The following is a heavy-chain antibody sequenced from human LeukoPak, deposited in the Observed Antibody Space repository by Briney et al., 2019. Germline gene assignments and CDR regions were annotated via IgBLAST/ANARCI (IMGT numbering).Heavy chain of an antibody. V-gene: IGHV4-59*01. CDR1: GFTFDDYA. J-gene: IGHJ4*02. CDR3: ARGASSSWYTIGY. Sequence: GSLRLSCAASGFTFDDYAMHWIRQPPGKGLEWIGYIYYSGSTNYNPSLKSRVTISVDTSKNQFSLKLSSVTAADTAVYYCARGASSSWYTIGYWGQGTLVTVSS. D-gene: IGHD6-13*01. CDR2: IYYSGST.